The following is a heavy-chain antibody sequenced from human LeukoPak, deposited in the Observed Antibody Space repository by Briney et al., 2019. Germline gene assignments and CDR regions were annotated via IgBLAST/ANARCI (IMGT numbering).Heavy chain of an antibody. CDR1: DYSVTSAYY. J-gene: IGHJ4*02. D-gene: IGHD6-13*01. V-gene: IGHV4-38-2*01. CDR3: ARVGSSWYWDDY. CDR2: IFHGETT. Sequence: SETLSLTCAVSDYSVTSAYYWGWIRQFPGTGLEWIGSIFHGETTYYNPSLESRVTISVDPSKNQFSLRLTSVTAADTAVYYCARVGSSWYWDDYWGQGTLVTVSS.